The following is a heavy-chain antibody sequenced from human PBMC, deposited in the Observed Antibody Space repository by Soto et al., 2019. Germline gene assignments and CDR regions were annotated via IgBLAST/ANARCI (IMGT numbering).Heavy chain of an antibody. V-gene: IGHV3-23*01. CDR2: ISGSGGST. J-gene: IGHJ6*02. D-gene: IGHD2-2*01. Sequence: HPGGSLRLSCAASGFTFSSYAMSWVRQAPGKGLEWVSAISGSGGSTYYADSVKGRFTISRDNSKNTLYLQMNSLRAEDTAVYYCAKRPAAAHYHYYGMDVWGQGTTVTVSS. CDR3: AKRPAAAHYHYYGMDV. CDR1: GFTFSSYA.